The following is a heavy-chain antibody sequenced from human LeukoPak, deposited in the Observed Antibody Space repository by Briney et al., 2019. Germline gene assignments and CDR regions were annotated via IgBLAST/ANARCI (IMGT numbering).Heavy chain of an antibody. CDR1: GFTFSSYW. CDR3: ARDGALYYYYGMDV. J-gene: IGHJ6*02. V-gene: IGHV3-7*01. Sequence: GGSLRLSCAVSGFTFSSYWMSWVRQAPGKGLEWVANIKQDGSEKYYVDSVKGRFTISRDNAKNSLYLQMNSLRAEDTAVYYCARDGALYYYYGMDVWGQGTTVTVSS. D-gene: IGHD3-16*01. CDR2: IKQDGSEK.